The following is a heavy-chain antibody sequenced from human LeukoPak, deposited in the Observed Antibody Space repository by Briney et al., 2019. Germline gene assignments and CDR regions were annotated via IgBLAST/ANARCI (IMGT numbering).Heavy chain of an antibody. CDR1: GGSISSYY. V-gene: IGHV4-59*01. CDR2: ISYSGST. D-gene: IGHD3-22*01. CDR3: ARGGGVSMIVTIGAFDI. Sequence: SETLSLTCTVSGGSISSYYWSWLRQPPGKGLEWIGHISYSGSTNYNPSLKSRVTVSIDTSKNQFSLKLSSVTAADTAVYYCARGGGVSMIVTIGAFDIWGQGTMVTVSS. J-gene: IGHJ3*02.